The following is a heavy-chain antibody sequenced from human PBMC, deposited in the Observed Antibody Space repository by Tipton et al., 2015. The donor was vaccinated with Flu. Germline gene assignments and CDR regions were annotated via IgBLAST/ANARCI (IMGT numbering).Heavy chain of an antibody. V-gene: IGHV4-39*07. CDR1: GGSINSRSYY. Sequence: TLSLTCTVSGGSINSRSYYWGWIRQPPGKGLEWIGNIYYSGVTYYNSSLKSRVTISIDKSRNQFSLKLKSVTAADTAVYYCARCGAVLSLYNWFDPWGQGTLVTVSS. CDR3: ARCGAVLSLYNWFDP. J-gene: IGHJ5*02. D-gene: IGHD1-26*01. CDR2: IYYSGVT.